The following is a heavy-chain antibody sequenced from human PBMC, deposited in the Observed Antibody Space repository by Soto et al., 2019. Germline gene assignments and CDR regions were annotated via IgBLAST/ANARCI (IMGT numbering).Heavy chain of an antibody. CDR3: ARGVGGGYHSWMYNWFDP. Sequence: QVQLVQSGAEVKKPGASVKVSCKASGYTFTSYDINWVRQATGQGLEWMGWMNPNSGNTGYAQKFHGKVTMTRKTSISTAYMELSSLRSEDTAVYYCARGVGGGYHSWMYNWFDPWGQGTLVTVSS. CDR1: GYTFTSYD. CDR2: MNPNSGNT. D-gene: IGHD3-22*01. J-gene: IGHJ5*02. V-gene: IGHV1-8*01.